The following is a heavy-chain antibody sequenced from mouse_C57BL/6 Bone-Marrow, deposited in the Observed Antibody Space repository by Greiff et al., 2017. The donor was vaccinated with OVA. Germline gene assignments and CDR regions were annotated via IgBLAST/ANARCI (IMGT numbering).Heavy chain of an antibody. V-gene: IGHV2-5*01. J-gene: IGHJ1*03. Sequence: QVQLQQSGPGLVQPSQSLSITCTVSGFSLTSYGVHWVRQSPGKGLEWLGVIWSGGSTDYNAAFMSRLSITKDNSKSQVFFKMNSLQADDTAIDYCAKIRDYYGSNWYFDVWGTGTTVTDSS. CDR1: GFSLTSYG. CDR3: AKIRDYYGSNWYFDV. D-gene: IGHD1-1*01. CDR2: IWSGGST.